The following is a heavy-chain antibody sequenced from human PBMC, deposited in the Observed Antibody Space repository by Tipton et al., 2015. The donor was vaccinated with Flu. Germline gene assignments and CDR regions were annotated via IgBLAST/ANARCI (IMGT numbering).Heavy chain of an antibody. D-gene: IGHD3-10*01. Sequence: TLSLTCAVSGFSISSDYYWGWIRQPPGKGLEWIGNIHHSGSKYYNPSLNSRGTISGDTSKNQFSLKLRSVTAADTAVYYCARMGRAYPAGYWGQGTLVTVSS. CDR2: IHHSGSK. J-gene: IGHJ4*02. CDR1: GFSISSDYY. CDR3: ARMGRAYPAGY. V-gene: IGHV4-38-2*01.